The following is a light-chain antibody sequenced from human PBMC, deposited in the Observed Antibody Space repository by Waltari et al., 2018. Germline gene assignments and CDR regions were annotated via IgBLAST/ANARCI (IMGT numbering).Light chain of an antibody. CDR2: WAS. CDR3: QQYSATPPT. CDR1: QSVISSFNHKTY. Sequence: DIVMTQSPDSLAVSLGERATINCKSSQSVISSFNHKTYLTWYQQKAGEPPELLIYWASSRESGVPDGFSGSGSGTDFTLTISGLQAEDVAVYYCQQYSATPPTFGQGTKVEIK. J-gene: IGKJ1*01. V-gene: IGKV4-1*01.